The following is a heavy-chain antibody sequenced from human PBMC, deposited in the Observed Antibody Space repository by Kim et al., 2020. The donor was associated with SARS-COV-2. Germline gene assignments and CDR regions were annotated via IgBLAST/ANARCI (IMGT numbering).Heavy chain of an antibody. CDR3: ARWLLSRGSGSYYPYYYYGMDV. CDR2: INHSGST. D-gene: IGHD3-10*01. Sequence: SETLSLTCAVYGGSFSGYYWSWIRQPPGKGLEWIGEINHSGSTNYNPSLKSRVTISVDTSKNQFSLKLSSVTAADTAVYYCARWLLSRGSGSYYPYYYYGMDVWGQGTTVTVSS. CDR1: GGSFSGYY. J-gene: IGHJ6*02. V-gene: IGHV4-34*01.